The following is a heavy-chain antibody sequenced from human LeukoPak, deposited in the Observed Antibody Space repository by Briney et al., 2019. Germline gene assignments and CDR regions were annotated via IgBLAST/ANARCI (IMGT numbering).Heavy chain of an antibody. CDR1: GFTFSSYS. J-gene: IGHJ2*01. V-gene: IGHV3-21*01. CDR2: ISSSSSYM. Sequence: GGSLRLSCAASGFTFSSYSMNWVRQAPGKGLEWVSFISSSSSYMYYADSVKGRFTISRDNAKNSLYLQMNSLRAEDTAVYYCARDTYYYDSDWYFDLWGRGTLVTVSS. CDR3: ARDTYYYDSDWYFDL. D-gene: IGHD3-22*01.